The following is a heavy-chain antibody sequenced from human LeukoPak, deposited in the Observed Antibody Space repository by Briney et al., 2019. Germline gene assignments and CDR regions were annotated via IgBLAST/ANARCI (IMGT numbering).Heavy chain of an antibody. D-gene: IGHD3-9*01. J-gene: IGHJ4*02. V-gene: IGHV4-59*08. CDR2: IYYSGST. CDR1: GGPISSYY. CDR3: ARHGGPSYDILTGPLLPFDY. Sequence: SETLSLTCTVAGGPISSYYWSWIRQPPGKGLEWIGYIYYSGSTNYNPSLKSRVTISVDTSKNQFSLKLSSVTAADTAVYYCARHGGPSYDILTGPLLPFDYWGQGTLVTVSS.